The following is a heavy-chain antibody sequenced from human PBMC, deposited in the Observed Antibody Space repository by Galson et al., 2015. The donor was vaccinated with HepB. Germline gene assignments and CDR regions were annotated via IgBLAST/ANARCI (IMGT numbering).Heavy chain of an antibody. CDR3: ARSDGMDIVVIPAADY. J-gene: IGHJ4*02. V-gene: IGHV1-3*01. Sequence: SVKVSCKASGYTFTRYAMHWVRQAPGQRLEWMGWINAGNGNTKYSQKFQDRVAITTDSSASTAYMELSSLRSEDTAVYYCARSDGMDIVVIPAADYWGQGTLVTVSS. D-gene: IGHD2-2*03. CDR1: GYTFTRYA. CDR2: INAGNGNT.